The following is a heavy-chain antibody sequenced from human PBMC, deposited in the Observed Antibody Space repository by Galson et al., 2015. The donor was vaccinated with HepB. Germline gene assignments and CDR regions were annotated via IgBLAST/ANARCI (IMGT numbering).Heavy chain of an antibody. D-gene: IGHD4-17*01. Sequence: SLRLSCAASGFTFSSYSMNWVRQAPGKGPEWVSSISSSSSYIYYADSVKGRFTISGDNAKNSLYLQMNSLRAEDTAVYYCAQLGATVTRVWGQGTLVTVSS. CDR2: ISSSSSYI. J-gene: IGHJ4*02. CDR1: GFTFSSYS. CDR3: AQLGATVTRV. V-gene: IGHV3-21*01.